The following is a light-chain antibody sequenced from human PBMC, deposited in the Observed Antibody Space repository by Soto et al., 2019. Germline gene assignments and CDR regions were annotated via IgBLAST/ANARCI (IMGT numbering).Light chain of an antibody. CDR3: SSYVGSNNFV. Sequence: QYVLTEPPSASGSPGQSVTISCTGTSSDVGGYNYVSWYQQHPGKAPKLMIYEVSKRPSGVPDRFSGSKSGNTASLTVSGLQAEDEADYYCSSYVGSNNFVFGTGTKVTVL. CDR1: SSDVGGYNY. CDR2: EVS. J-gene: IGLJ1*01. V-gene: IGLV2-8*01.